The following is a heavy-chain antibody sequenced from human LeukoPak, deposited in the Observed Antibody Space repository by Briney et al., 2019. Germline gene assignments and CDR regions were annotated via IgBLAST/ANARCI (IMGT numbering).Heavy chain of an antibody. J-gene: IGHJ4*02. CDR1: GFTVSSNY. D-gene: IGHD1-26*01. CDR3: ASNSGLTYFDY. V-gene: IGHV3-53*01. Sequence: GGSLRLSCAASGFTVSSNYMSWVRQAPGKGLEWVSVIYSGGSTYYADSVKGRFTISRDNSKNTLYLQVNSLRAEDTAVYYCASNSGLTYFDYWGQGTLVTVSS. CDR2: IYSGGST.